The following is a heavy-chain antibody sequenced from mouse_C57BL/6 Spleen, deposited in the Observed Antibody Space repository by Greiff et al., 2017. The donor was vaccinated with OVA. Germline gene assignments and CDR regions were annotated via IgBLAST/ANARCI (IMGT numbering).Heavy chain of an antibody. D-gene: IGHD2-1*01. J-gene: IGHJ2*01. V-gene: IGHV5-6*01. CDR1: GFTFSSYG. CDR2: ISSGGSYT. CDR3: ARQGGYGNEGYYFDY. Sequence: EVKVVESGGDLVKPGGSLKLSCAASGFTFSSYGMSWVRQTPDKRLEWVATISSGGSYTYYPDRVKGRFTISRDNAKHTLYLQMSSLKSEDTAKYDCARQGGYGNEGYYFDYWGQGTTLTVSS.